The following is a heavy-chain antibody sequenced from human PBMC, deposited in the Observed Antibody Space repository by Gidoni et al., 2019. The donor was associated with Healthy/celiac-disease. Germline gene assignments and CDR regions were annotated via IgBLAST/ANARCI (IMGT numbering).Heavy chain of an antibody. D-gene: IGHD6-6*01. Sequence: EVQLVESGGGLVQPGGSLRLSCAASGFTFSSYAMSWVRQAPGKGLEWVSAISGSGGSTYYADSVKGRFTISRDNAKNTLYLQMNSLRAEDTAVYYCAKGRISSSYLFDYWGQVTLVTVSS. V-gene: IGHV3-23*04. J-gene: IGHJ4*02. CDR1: GFTFSSYA. CDR2: ISGSGGST. CDR3: AKGRISSSYLFDY.